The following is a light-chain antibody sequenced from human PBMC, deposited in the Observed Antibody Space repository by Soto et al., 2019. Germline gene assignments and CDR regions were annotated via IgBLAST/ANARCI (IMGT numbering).Light chain of an antibody. V-gene: IGKV1-39*01. CDR2: SAS. CDR3: QKGHSTPYT. Sequence: DIQMTQAPYSLSASGGDSVTITCRASQKIRTYLTWYQQKPGRAPKLLIDSASALPSGVPSRFSGSGSGTEFTLTMSGMQPEDFATYYCQKGHSTPYTFGQGTKVEIK. J-gene: IGKJ2*01. CDR1: QKIRTY.